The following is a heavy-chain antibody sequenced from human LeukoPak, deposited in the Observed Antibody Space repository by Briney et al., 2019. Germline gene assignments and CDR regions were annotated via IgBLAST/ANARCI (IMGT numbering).Heavy chain of an antibody. CDR3: ARGQRDDIDPYPDYYYYGMDV. D-gene: IGHD3-9*01. J-gene: IGHJ6*02. CDR2: IYHRGST. Sequence: AESLTLTCAVSGVSISSSNWRSGLRPPPRKRLEGIGKIYHRGSTNYNPSLKSRVTISVDKSKNQFSLKLSSVTAADTAVYYCARGQRDDIDPYPDYYYYGMDVWGQGTTVTVSS. V-gene: IGHV4-4*02. CDR1: GVSISSSNW.